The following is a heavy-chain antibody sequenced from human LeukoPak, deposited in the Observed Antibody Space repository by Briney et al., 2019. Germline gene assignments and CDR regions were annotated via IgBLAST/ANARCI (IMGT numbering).Heavy chain of an antibody. CDR2: ISGSGGST. J-gene: IGHJ4*02. D-gene: IGHD3-22*01. Sequence: GGSLRLSCAASGFTFSSYAMSWVRQAPGKGLERVSAISGSGGSTYYADSVKGRFTISRDNSKNTLYLQMNSLRAEDTAVYYCAKGYYYDSSGYYYFDYWGQGTLVTVSS. CDR1: GFTFSSYA. CDR3: AKGYYYDSSGYYYFDY. V-gene: IGHV3-23*01.